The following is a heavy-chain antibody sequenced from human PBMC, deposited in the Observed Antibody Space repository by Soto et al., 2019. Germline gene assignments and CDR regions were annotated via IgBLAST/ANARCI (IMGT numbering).Heavy chain of an antibody. J-gene: IGHJ4*02. V-gene: IGHV4-39*01. CDR2: VYYSGSA. CDR3: ARRPKRGSYSWCFDY. Sequence: QLQLQESGPGLVKPSETLSLTCTVSGGSISSNGYYWGWIRQPPGKGLEWIGSVYYSGSANYNPSLKSRLTMSVDTSKNQFSLKLISVTAADTAVYYCARRPKRGSYSWCFDYWGQGTLVTVS. D-gene: IGHD1-26*01. CDR1: GGSISSNGYY.